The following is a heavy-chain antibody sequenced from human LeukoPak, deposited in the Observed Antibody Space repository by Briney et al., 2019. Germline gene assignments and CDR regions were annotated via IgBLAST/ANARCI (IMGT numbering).Heavy chain of an antibody. Sequence: ASVKVSCKVSVYTLTELSMHWVRHAPGKGLEWVGGFEPEDGETIYAQKCQGRVTMTEDKSNDIAYMELSSLRSEDTAVYYCATVRCSSTSCDYLDYWGQGTLVTVSS. J-gene: IGHJ4*02. V-gene: IGHV1-24*01. CDR1: VYTLTELS. CDR3: ATVRCSSTSCDYLDY. D-gene: IGHD2-2*01. CDR2: FEPEDGET.